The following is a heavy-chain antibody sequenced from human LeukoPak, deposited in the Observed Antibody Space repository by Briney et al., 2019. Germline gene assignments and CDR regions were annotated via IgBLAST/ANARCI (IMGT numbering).Heavy chain of an antibody. CDR1: GGSISSYY. Sequence: SETLSLTCTVSGGSISSYYWSWIRQPPGKGLEWIGYIYYSGNTNYNPSLKSRVTISVDTSKNQFSLKLNSVTAADTAMYYCTRVSIHGYSDYWGQGTLVTVSS. V-gene: IGHV4-59*01. CDR2: IYYSGNT. D-gene: IGHD3-16*02. CDR3: TRVSIHGYSDY. J-gene: IGHJ4*02.